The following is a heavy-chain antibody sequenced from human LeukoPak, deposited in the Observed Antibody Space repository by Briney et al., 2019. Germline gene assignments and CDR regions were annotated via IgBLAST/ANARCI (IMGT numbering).Heavy chain of an antibody. J-gene: IGHJ4*02. CDR2: IYSGGNT. Sequence: GGSLRLSCAASGFTINNNYMNWVRQAPGKGLEWVSVIYSGGNTYHADSVKGRFTISRDNSKNTLYLQVNSLRAEDTAIYYCARSWDARLNFDYWGQGTLVTVSS. CDR1: GFTINNNY. CDR3: ARSWDARLNFDY. V-gene: IGHV3-66*02. D-gene: IGHD1-26*01.